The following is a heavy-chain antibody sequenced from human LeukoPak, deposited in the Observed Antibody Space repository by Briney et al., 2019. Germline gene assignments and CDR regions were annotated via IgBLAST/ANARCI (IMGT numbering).Heavy chain of an antibody. CDR1: GFTFSSYG. D-gene: IGHD1-14*01. Sequence: GSLRLSCAASGFTFSSYGMHWVRQAPGKGLEWVAVISYDGSNKYYADSVKGRFTISRDNSKNTLYLQMNSLRAEDTAVYYCAKGNHYFDYWGQGTLVTVSS. CDR2: ISYDGSNK. V-gene: IGHV3-30*18. J-gene: IGHJ4*02. CDR3: AKGNHYFDY.